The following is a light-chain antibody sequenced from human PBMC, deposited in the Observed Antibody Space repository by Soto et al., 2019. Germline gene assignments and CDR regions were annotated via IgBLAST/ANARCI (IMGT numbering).Light chain of an antibody. CDR3: QQRSDWPIT. J-gene: IGKJ5*01. V-gene: IGKV3-11*01. CDR2: DAS. CDR1: QSVSRF. Sequence: EVVLTQSPATLSLSPGERATLSCRASQSVSRFLAWYQQKPGQAPRLLIFDASIRATGIPARFSASGSGTDFTLTISCLESEDSAVYYCQQRSDWPITFGQGTRL.